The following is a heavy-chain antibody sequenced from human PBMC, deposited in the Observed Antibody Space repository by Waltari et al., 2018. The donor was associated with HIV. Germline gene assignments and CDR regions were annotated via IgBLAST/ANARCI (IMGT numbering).Heavy chain of an antibody. CDR3: ASTPKSKGYYYYYMDI. Sequence: QVQLVQSGAEVKKPGSSVKVSCKASGGTFSSYAISWVRQAPGQGLEWMGGIIPIFGTANDAQKFQGRVTITADESTSTAYMELSSLRSEDTAVYYCASTPKSKGYYYYYMDIWGKGTTVTVSS. V-gene: IGHV1-69*01. J-gene: IGHJ6*03. CDR1: GGTFSSYA. CDR2: IIPIFGTA.